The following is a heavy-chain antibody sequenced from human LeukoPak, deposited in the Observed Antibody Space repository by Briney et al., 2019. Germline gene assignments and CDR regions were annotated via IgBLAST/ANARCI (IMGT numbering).Heavy chain of an antibody. CDR3: ARDSLFSGFDY. D-gene: IGHD3-16*01. V-gene: IGHV4-59*01. Sequence: SETLSLTCTVSGGSISSYYWSWIRQPPGKGLEWIGYIYYSGSTNYNPSLKSRVTISVDTSNNQFSLKLSSVTAADTAVYYCARDSLFSGFDYWGQGTLVTVSS. CDR1: GGSISSYY. CDR2: IYYSGST. J-gene: IGHJ4*02.